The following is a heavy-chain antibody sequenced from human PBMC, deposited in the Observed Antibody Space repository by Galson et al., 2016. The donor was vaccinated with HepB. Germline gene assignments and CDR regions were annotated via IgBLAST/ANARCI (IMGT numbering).Heavy chain of an antibody. J-gene: IGHJ4*02. CDR3: ARQSVLTGGIFLWFELIDN. D-gene: IGHD3-10*01. V-gene: IGHV4-39*01. CDR1: GGSLSNTTYY. Sequence: SETLSLTCTVSGGSLSNTTYYWGWIRQPPGKGLEWIGSIYYSGTTYNHPSLKNRVTMSVDTSRNQFSLSLTSVTAADTAVYYCARQSVLTGGIFLWFELIDNWGPGTLVTVSS. CDR2: IYYSGTT.